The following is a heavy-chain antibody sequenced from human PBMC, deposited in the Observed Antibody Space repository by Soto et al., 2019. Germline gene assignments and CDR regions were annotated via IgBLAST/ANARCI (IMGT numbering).Heavy chain of an antibody. V-gene: IGHV3-48*01. Sequence: GGSLRLSCAASGFTLSTYTINGVRQAPGKGLEWVSYISSSSSTIFYTDSVKGRFTVSRDNAKNSLYLQMNSLRAEDTAVYYCGRATWYYDSSGQPAYWGQGTLVNVSS. J-gene: IGHJ4*01. CDR1: GFTLSTYT. CDR2: ISSSSSTI. CDR3: GRATWYYDSSGQPAY. D-gene: IGHD3-22*01.